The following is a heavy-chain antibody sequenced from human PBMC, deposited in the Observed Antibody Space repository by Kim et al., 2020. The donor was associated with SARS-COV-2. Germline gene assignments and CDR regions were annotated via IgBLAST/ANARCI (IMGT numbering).Heavy chain of an antibody. J-gene: IGHJ4*02. CDR2: ISSSGSTI. CDR1: GFTFSDYY. CDR3: ARPGGTGSQKKVMEYYYDSSGYPPDY. Sequence: GGSLRLSCAASGFTFSDYYMSWIRQAPGKGLEWVSYISSSGSTIYYADSVKGRFTISRDNAKNSLYLQMNSLRAEDTAVYYCARPGGTGSQKKVMEYYYDSSGYPPDYWGQGTLVTVSS. V-gene: IGHV3-11*01. D-gene: IGHD3-22*01.